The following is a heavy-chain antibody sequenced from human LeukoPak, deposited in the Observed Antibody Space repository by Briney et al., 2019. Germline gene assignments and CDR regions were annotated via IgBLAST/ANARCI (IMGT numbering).Heavy chain of an antibody. CDR3: AVGYCSGGSCYGYDY. CDR2: MNPNSGNT. CDR1: GYTFTGYY. D-gene: IGHD2-15*01. Sequence: ASVKVSCKASGYTFTGYYMHWVRQATGQGLEWMGWMNPNSGNTGYAQKFQGRVTITRNTSISTAYMELSSLRSEDTAVYYCAVGYCSGGSCYGYDYWGQGTLVTVSS. V-gene: IGHV1-8*03. J-gene: IGHJ4*02.